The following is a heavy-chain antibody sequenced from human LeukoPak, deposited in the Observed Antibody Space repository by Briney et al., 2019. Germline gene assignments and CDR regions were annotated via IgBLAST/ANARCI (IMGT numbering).Heavy chain of an antibody. J-gene: IGHJ6*03. CDR1: GFVFSTYG. D-gene: IGHD3-3*01. CDR2: IHYDGTNT. V-gene: IGHV3-30*02. Sequence: PGGSLRLSCAASGFVFSTYGMYWVRQAPDKGLEWVAFIHYDGTNTYADSVKGRFTISRDNSKNTLYLQMNSLRAEDTAVYYCAKDSVLRFLEWLLSYMDVWGKGTTVTVSS. CDR3: AKDSVLRFLEWLLSYMDV.